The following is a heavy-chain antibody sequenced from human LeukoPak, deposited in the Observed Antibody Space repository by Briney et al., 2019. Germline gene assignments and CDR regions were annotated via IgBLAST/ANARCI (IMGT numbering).Heavy chain of an antibody. CDR2: ISSSGSTI. V-gene: IGHV3-48*03. CDR1: GFSFSSYE. D-gene: IGHD3-10*01. J-gene: IGHJ6*02. Sequence: GGSLRLSCAASGFSFSSYEMNWVRQAPGKGLEWVSYISSSGSTIYYADSVKGRFTISRDNAKNSLYLQMSSLRAEDTAVYYCARSLLWFGEWSYGMDVWGQGTTVTVSS. CDR3: ARSLLWFGEWSYGMDV.